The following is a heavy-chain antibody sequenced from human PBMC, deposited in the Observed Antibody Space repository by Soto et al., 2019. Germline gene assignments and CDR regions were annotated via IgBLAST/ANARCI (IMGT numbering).Heavy chain of an antibody. CDR3: ARRYCSDGSCYPPYLDY. CDR2: IDPSDSYL. D-gene: IGHD2-15*01. Sequence: GESLKISCKGSGYSFTSYWITWVRQMPGKGLEWMGRIDPSDSYLRYSPSFQGHVSISVDKSIITAYLQWNSLKASDTAMYYCARRYCSDGSCYPPYLDYWGQGTLVTVSS. CDR1: GYSFTSYW. J-gene: IGHJ4*02. V-gene: IGHV5-10-1*01.